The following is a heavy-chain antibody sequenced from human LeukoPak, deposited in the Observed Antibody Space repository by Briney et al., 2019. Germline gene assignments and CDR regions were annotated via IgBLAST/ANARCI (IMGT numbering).Heavy chain of an antibody. CDR3: ARLSSSSVHRDY. D-gene: IGHD6-13*01. CDR1: GYTFTSYG. CDR2: IIPIFGTA. J-gene: IGHJ4*02. Sequence: GASVKVSCKASGYTFTSYGISWVRQAPGQGLEWMGGIIPIFGTANYAQKFQGRVTITADESTSTAYMELSSLRSEDTAVYYCARLSSSSVHRDYWGQGTLVTVSS. V-gene: IGHV1-69*13.